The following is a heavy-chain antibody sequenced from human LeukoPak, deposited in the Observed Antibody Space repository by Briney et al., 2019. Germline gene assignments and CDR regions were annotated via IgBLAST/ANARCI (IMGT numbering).Heavy chain of an antibody. V-gene: IGHV4-30-4*01. Sequence: SQTLSLTCTVSGGSISSGDYYWSWIRQPPGKGLEWIGEINHSGSTNYNPSLKSRVTISVDTSKNQFSLKLSSVTAADTAVYYCAPQKGYSYGYVAFDGMDVWGQGTTVTVSS. CDR2: INHSGST. CDR1: GGSISSGDYY. J-gene: IGHJ6*02. CDR3: APQKGYSYGYVAFDGMDV. D-gene: IGHD5-18*01.